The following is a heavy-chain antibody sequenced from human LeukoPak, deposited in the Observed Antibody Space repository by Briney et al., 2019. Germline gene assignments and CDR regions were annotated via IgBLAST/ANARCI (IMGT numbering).Heavy chain of an antibody. V-gene: IGHV4-59*12. J-gene: IGHJ4*02. CDR2: IYYSGST. CDR3: ARDNPYGSGTDY. D-gene: IGHD3-10*01. Sequence: SETLSLTRTVSGGSISSYYWSWIRQPPGNGLEWIGYIYYSGSTNYNPSLKSRVTISVDTSTNQFSLKLSSVTAADTAVYYCARDNPYGSGTDYWGQGTLVSVSS. CDR1: GGSISSYY.